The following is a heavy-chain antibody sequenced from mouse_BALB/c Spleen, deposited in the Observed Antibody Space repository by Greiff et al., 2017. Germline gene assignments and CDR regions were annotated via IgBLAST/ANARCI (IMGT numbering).Heavy chain of an antibody. J-gene: IGHJ3*01. CDR3: ARETARATYWFAY. CDR1: GYSITSGYY. D-gene: IGHD3-2*01. V-gene: IGHV3-6*02. CDR2: ISYDGSN. Sequence: ESGPGLVKPSQSLSLTCSVTGYSITSGYYWNWIRQFPGNKLEWMGYISYDGSNNYNPSLKNRISITRDTSKNQFFLKLNSVTTEDTATYYCARETARATYWFAYWGQGTLVTVSA.